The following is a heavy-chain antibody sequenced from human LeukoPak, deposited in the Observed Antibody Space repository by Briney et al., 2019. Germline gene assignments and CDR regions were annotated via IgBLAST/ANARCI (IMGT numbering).Heavy chain of an antibody. Sequence: AGGSLRLSCAASGFTFSSYSMNWVRQAPGKGLEWVSYISSSSSTIYYADSVKGRFTISRDNAKNSLYLQMNSLRAEDTAVYYCASDSIGYCSSTSCRSVLGAFDIWGQGTMVTVSS. V-gene: IGHV3-48*01. CDR2: ISSSSSTI. D-gene: IGHD2-2*01. CDR1: GFTFSSYS. J-gene: IGHJ3*02. CDR3: ASDSIGYCSSTSCRSVLGAFDI.